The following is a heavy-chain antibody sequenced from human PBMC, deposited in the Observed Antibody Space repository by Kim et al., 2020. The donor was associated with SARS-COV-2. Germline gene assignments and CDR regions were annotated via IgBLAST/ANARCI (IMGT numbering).Heavy chain of an antibody. CDR2: ISYDGSNK. V-gene: IGHV3-30*03. D-gene: IGHD7-27*01. Sequence: GGSLRLSCAASGFTFSSYGMHWVRQAPGKGLEWVAVISYDGSNKYYADSVKGRFTISRDNSKNTLYLQMNSLRAEDTAVYYCAMPPWGYWGQGTLVTVSS. CDR3: AMPPWGY. J-gene: IGHJ4*02. CDR1: GFTFSSYG.